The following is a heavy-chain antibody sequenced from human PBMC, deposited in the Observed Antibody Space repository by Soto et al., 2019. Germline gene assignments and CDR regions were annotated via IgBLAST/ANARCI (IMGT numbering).Heavy chain of an antibody. CDR1: GGSFSGYY. V-gene: IGHV4-34*01. CDR2: INHSGST. J-gene: IGHJ5*02. Sequence: SETLSLTCAVYGGSFSGYYWSWIRQPPGKGLEWIGEINHSGSTNYNPSLKSRVTISVDTSKNQFSLKLSSVTAADTAVYYCARDLLTANDFWSGYSGFDPWGQGTLVTVSS. CDR3: ARDLLTANDFWSGYSGFDP. D-gene: IGHD3-3*01.